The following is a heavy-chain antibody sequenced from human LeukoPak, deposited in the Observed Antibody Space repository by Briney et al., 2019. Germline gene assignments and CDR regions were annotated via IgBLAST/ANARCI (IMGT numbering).Heavy chain of an antibody. CDR2: IYYSGST. CDR1: GGSISSHY. CDR3: ARRNSGYDYDAFDI. V-gene: IGHV4-59*08. J-gene: IGHJ3*02. D-gene: IGHD5-12*01. Sequence: PSETLSLTCIVSGGSISSHYWSWIRQPPGKGLEYIGYIYYSGSTNYNPSLKSRVTISVDTSKNQFSLKLSSVTAADTAVYYCARRNSGYDYDAFDIWGQGTMVTVSS.